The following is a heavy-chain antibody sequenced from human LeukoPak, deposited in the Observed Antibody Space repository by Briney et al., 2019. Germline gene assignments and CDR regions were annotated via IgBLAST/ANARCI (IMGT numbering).Heavy chain of an antibody. J-gene: IGHJ3*02. CDR3: TRDGGEGGNSAFDI. Sequence: GGSLRLSCAASGFTFSRYEMNWVRQAPGKGLEWVGRIRRGTNSYTTEYAASVKGRFIISRDDSKNSLYLHMNSLKTEDTAVYHCTRDGGEGGNSAFDIWGQGTMVTVSS. D-gene: IGHD3-16*01. CDR1: GFTFSRYE. V-gene: IGHV3-72*01. CDR2: IRRGTNSYTT.